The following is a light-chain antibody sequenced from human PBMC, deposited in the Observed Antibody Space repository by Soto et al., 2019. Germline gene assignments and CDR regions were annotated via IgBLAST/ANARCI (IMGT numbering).Light chain of an antibody. CDR1: QGISRW. Sequence: DIQMTQSPSSVSASVGDRVTITCRASQGISRWLAWYQQKPGRAPNLLIYAAYSLQSGVQSRFSASGSGTDFTLTITSLQPEDFATYYCKQTNSFPLTFGGGTKVDIK. CDR3: KQTNSFPLT. V-gene: IGKV1-12*01. J-gene: IGKJ4*01. CDR2: AAY.